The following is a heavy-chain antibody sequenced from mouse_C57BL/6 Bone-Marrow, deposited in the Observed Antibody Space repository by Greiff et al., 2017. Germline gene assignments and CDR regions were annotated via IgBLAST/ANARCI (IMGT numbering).Heavy chain of an antibody. CDR1: GFTFSSYG. CDR2: ISSGGSYT. Sequence: EVKLVESGGDLVKPGGSLKLSCAASGFTFSSYGMSWVRQTPDKRLEWVATISSGGSYTYYPDSVKGRFTISRDNAKNTLYLQMSSLKSEDTAMYYCARVMDYWGQGTSVTVSS. V-gene: IGHV5-6*02. CDR3: ARVMDY. J-gene: IGHJ4*01.